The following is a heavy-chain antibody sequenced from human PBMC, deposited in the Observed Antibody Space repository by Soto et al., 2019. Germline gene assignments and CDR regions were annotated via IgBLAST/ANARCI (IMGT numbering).Heavy chain of an antibody. CDR3: VRTSLVVAAATREDY. CDR1: GFTFSSYW. J-gene: IGHJ4*02. D-gene: IGHD2-15*01. V-gene: IGHV3-74*01. CDR2: INSDGSST. Sequence: EVQLMESGGGLVQPGGSLRLSCAASGFTFSSYWMHWVRQAPGKGLVWVSRINSDGSSTSYADSVKGRFTISRDNAKNTLYLQMNNLRAEDTAVYYCVRTSLVVAAATREDYWGQGTLVTVSS.